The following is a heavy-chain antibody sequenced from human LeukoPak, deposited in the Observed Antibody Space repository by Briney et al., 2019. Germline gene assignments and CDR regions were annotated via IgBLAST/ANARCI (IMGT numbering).Heavy chain of an antibody. J-gene: IGHJ3*02. CDR1: GGSISSSSYY. D-gene: IGHD5-18*01. V-gene: IGHV4-39*01. CDR3: ARGYSYGYVYGRQQPDAFDI. Sequence: SETLSLTCTVSGGSISSSSYYWGWIRQPPGKGLEWIGSIYYSGSTYYNPSLKSRVTISVDTSKNQFSLKLSSVTAADTAVYYCARGYSYGYVYGRQQPDAFDIWGQGTMVTVSS. CDR2: IYYSGST.